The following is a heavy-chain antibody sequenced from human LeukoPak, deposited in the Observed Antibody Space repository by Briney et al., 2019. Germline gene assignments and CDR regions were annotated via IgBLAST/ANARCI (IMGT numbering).Heavy chain of an antibody. D-gene: IGHD3-22*01. CDR1: GFTVSSNY. Sequence: PGGSLRLSCAASGFTVSSNYMSWVRQAPGKGLEWVSVIYSGGSTYYADSVKGRFTISRDNSKNTLYLQMNSLRAEDTAVYYCARVKSAMAPIDYYDSSGYYYFDYWGQGTLVTVSS. CDR2: IYSGGST. V-gene: IGHV3-66*01. CDR3: ARVKSAMAPIDYYDSSGYYYFDY. J-gene: IGHJ4*02.